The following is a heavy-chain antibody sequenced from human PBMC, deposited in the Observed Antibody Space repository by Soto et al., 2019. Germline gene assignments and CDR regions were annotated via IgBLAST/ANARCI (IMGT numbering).Heavy chain of an antibody. CDR1: GGSISDYY. Sequence: SETLSLTCTVSGGSISDYYWSWIRQPPGKGLEWIGEINHSGSTNYNPSLKSRVTISVDTSKNQFSLKLSSVTAADTAVYYCARGPPTDYWGQGTLVTVSS. CDR3: ARGPPTDY. J-gene: IGHJ4*02. CDR2: INHSGST. V-gene: IGHV4-34*01.